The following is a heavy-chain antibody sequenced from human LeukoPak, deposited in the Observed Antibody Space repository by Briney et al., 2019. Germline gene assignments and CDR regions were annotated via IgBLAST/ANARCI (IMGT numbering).Heavy chain of an antibody. D-gene: IGHD6-13*01. CDR3: ARASPSSSWYDQDY. J-gene: IGHJ4*02. V-gene: IGHV4-59*01. CDR2: IYYSGST. CDR1: GGSISSYY. Sequence: PSETLSLTCTVSGGSISSYYWSWILQPPGKGLEWLGYIYYSGSTNYNPSLKSRVTISVDTSKNQFSLKLSSVTAADTAVYYCARASPSSSWYDQDYWGQGTLVTVSS.